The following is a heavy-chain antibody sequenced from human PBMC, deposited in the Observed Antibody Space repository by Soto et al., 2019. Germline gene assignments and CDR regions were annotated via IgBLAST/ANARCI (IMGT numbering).Heavy chain of an antibody. D-gene: IGHD1-26*01. CDR2: IIPIFGTA. J-gene: IGHJ4*02. CDR1: GGTFSTYS. V-gene: IGHV1-69*06. Sequence: QVQLVQSGAEVKKPGSSVKVSCKASGGTFSTYSIVWVRQAPGEGLEWMGGIIPIFGTANFAQKFQDRVTITADKSTNTACMELSSLKSEDTAVYYCASSSGNNYGVGTNYYFDYWGQGTLVTVSS. CDR3: ASSSGNNYGVGTNYYFDY.